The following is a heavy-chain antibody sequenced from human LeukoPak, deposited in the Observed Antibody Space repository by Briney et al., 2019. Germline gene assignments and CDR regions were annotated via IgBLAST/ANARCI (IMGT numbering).Heavy chain of an antibody. J-gene: IGHJ4*02. Sequence: SETLSLTCAVYGGSFSGYYWSWIRQPPGKGLEWIGEINHSGSTNYNPSLKSRVTISVDTSKNQFSLKLSSVTAADTAVYYCARGGGFGNYWGQRTLVTVSS. V-gene: IGHV4-34*01. CDR2: INHSGST. CDR1: GGSFSGYY. D-gene: IGHD3-10*01. CDR3: ARGGGFGNY.